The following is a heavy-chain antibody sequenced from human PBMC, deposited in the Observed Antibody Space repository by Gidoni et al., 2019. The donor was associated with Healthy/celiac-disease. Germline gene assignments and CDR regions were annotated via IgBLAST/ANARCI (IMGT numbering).Heavy chain of an antibody. V-gene: IGHV3-48*01. D-gene: IGHD6-19*01. CDR2: ISSSSSTI. J-gene: IGHJ4*02. CDR1: GFTFSSYS. CDR3: ARSYSSGWRQKSHSFDY. Sequence: EVQLVESGGGLVQPGGSLRLSCAASGFTFSSYSMNWVRQAPGKGLEWVSYISSSSSTIYYADSVKGRFTISRDNAKNSLYLQMNSLRAEDTAVYYCARSYSSGWRQKSHSFDYWGQGTLVTVSS.